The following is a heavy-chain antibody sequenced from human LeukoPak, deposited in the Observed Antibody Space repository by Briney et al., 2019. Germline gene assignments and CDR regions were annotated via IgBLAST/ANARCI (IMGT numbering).Heavy chain of an antibody. Sequence: SETLPLTCTVSGGSISSYYWSWIRQPPGKGLEWIGYIYYSGSTNYNPSLKSRVTISVDTSKNQFSLKLSSVTAADTAVYYCARLTNMEKDVTPTYYMDVWGKGTTVTVSS. CDR3: ARLTNMEKDVTPTYYMDV. J-gene: IGHJ6*03. D-gene: IGHD2-8*01. CDR1: GGSISSYY. CDR2: IYYSGST. V-gene: IGHV4-59*01.